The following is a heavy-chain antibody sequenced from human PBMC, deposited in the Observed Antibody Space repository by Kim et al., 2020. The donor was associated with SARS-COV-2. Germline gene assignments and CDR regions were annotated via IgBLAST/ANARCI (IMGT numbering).Heavy chain of an antibody. Sequence: ASVKVSCKASGDTFAGYYMHWLRQAPGQGLEWMGLINPSGDGTNYAQKLAGRVTMTRDTSTSTVYMELRSLTSDDTAIYYCARERAGGHFDYWGQGTLVTVSS. CDR3: ARERAGGHFDY. J-gene: IGHJ4*02. V-gene: IGHV1-46*01. CDR2: INPSGDGT. CDR1: GDTFAGYY.